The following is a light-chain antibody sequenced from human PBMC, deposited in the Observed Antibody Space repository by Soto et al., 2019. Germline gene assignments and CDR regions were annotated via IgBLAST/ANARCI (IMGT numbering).Light chain of an antibody. J-gene: IGKJ2*01. CDR3: QQSYSTPQYT. CDR2: AAS. CDR1: QSISSY. V-gene: IGKV1-39*01. Sequence: DIQMTQSPSSLSASVGDRVTITCRASQSISSYLNWYQQKPGKAPKLLIYAASILQSGVPSRFSGSGSVTDFTLTISSLQPEDFATYYCQQSYSTPQYTFGQGTKLEIK.